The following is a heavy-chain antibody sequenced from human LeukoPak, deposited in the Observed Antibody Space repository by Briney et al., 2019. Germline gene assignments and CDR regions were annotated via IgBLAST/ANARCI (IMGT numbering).Heavy chain of an antibody. CDR2: IYYSGST. CDR3: ARHGSYCYYMDL. J-gene: IGHJ6*03. Sequence: PSETLSLTCTVSGGSISSSSNYWGWIRQPPGKGREWIGTIYYSGSTYYNPSLKSRVAISVDTSKLQFSLMLTSVTAADTAVYYCARHGSYCYYMDLWSKETTVTVSS. D-gene: IGHD2-15*01. V-gene: IGHV4-39*01. CDR1: GGSISSSSNY.